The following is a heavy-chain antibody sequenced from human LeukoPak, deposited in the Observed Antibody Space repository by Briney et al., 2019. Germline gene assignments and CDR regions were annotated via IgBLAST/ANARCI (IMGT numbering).Heavy chain of an antibody. J-gene: IGHJ6*03. V-gene: IGHV4-59*01. CDR2: ISYSGST. Sequence: SETLSFTCTVSGGSISNYYWTWIRQPPGKGLEWIGYISYSGSTKDNPSLKSRVTISIDTSKNQFSLKLSSVTAADTAVYYCARVHYFDSSGYYSSTYYYYMDVWGKGTTVTVSS. CDR3: ARVHYFDSSGYYSSTYYYYMDV. D-gene: IGHD3-22*01. CDR1: GGSISNYY.